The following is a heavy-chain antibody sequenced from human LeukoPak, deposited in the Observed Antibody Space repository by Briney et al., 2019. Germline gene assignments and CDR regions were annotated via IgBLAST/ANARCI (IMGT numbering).Heavy chain of an antibody. CDR1: GGSFSGYY. Sequence: SETLSLTCAVYGGSFSGYYWSWIRQPPGKGLEWIGEINHSGSTNYNPSLKSRVTISVDTSKNQFSLKLSSVTAADTAVYYCARVPLSDYYDSSGYLDCWGQGTLVTVSS. CDR3: ARVPLSDYYDSSGYLDC. D-gene: IGHD3-22*01. V-gene: IGHV4-34*01. CDR2: INHSGST. J-gene: IGHJ4*02.